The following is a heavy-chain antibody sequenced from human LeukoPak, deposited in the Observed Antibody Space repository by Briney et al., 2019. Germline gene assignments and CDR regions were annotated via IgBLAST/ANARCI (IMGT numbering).Heavy chain of an antibody. D-gene: IGHD1-14*01. J-gene: IGHJ2*01. Sequence: SETLSLTCTVSGGSISSSSYYWGWIRQPPGKELEWIGSIYYSGSTYYNPSLKSRVTISVDTSKNQFSLKLSSVTAADTAVYYCARYTRPRHRYWYFDLWGRGTLVTVSS. CDR1: GGSISSSSYY. V-gene: IGHV4-39*01. CDR2: IYYSGST. CDR3: ARYTRPRHRYWYFDL.